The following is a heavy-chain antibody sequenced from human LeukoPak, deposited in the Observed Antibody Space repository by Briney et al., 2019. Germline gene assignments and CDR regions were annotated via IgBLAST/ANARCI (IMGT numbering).Heavy chain of an antibody. CDR1: GFTFSSYG. CDR3: SRGLGQPVDS. D-gene: IGHD6-6*01. J-gene: IGHJ4*02. Sequence: GGSLRLSCAASGFTFSSYGMHWVRQAPGKGLEWVAVIWYDGSNKYYADSVKGRFTISRDNSKTTLYLQMNSLTVEDTAVYYCSRGLGQPVDSWGQGTLVTVSS. V-gene: IGHV3-33*01. CDR2: IWYDGSNK.